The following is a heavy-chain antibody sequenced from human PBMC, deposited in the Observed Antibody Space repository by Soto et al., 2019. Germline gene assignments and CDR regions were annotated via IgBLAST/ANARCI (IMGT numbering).Heavy chain of an antibody. CDR2: MNPNSANT. CDR3: ARMATSGTLNWFDP. Sequence: ASVKVSCKASGYTFTNYDISWVRQATGQGLEWMGWMNPNSANTGYAQKFQGRVSMTRDTSTNTAYMELSSLRSEDTAIYYCARMATSGTLNWFDPGGQGTLVTVS. V-gene: IGHV1-8*01. J-gene: IGHJ5*02. D-gene: IGHD1-26*01. CDR1: GYTFTNYD.